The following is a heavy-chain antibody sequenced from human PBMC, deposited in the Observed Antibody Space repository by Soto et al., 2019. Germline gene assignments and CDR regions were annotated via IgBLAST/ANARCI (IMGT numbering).Heavy chain of an antibody. Sequence: QLQLQESGPGLVKPSETLSLKCTVSGGSISSSRYCWGWVRQPPGKGLEWIGSLCYSGSTYYKPSLKSRVPISVDTSKNHFSLRLTSVTAADTAVYFCARGPRNVPAANYYYYYGMDVWGQGTTVTVSS. CDR3: ARGPRNVPAANYYYYYGMDV. CDR1: GGSISSSRYC. D-gene: IGHD2-2*01. J-gene: IGHJ6*02. CDR2: LCYSGST. V-gene: IGHV4-39*02.